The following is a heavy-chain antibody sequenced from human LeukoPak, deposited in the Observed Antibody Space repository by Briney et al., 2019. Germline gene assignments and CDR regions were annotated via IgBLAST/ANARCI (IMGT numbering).Heavy chain of an antibody. Sequence: ASVKVSCKASGYTFTGYYMHWVRQAPGQGLEWMGWINPNSGGTNYAQKFQGRVTMTRDTSISTAYMELSRLRSDDTAVYYCARGRGPMIVVVRQLGYWGQGTLVTVSS. CDR2: INPNSGGT. J-gene: IGHJ4*02. CDR1: GYTFTGYY. V-gene: IGHV1-2*02. D-gene: IGHD3-22*01. CDR3: ARGRGPMIVVVRQLGY.